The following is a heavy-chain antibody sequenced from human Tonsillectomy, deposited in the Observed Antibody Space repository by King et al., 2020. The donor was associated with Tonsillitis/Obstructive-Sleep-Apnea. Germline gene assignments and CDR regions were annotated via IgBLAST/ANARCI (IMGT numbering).Heavy chain of an antibody. Sequence: VQLQESGPGLVKPSQTLFLTCTVSGGSISSGGYYWSWIRQLPGKGLEWIGYIYYSGSPYFNPSHKSRVTRSVDKSKNQFSLKLSSVTAADTAVYYCARGGYYDFYGLDVWGQGTTVTVSS. V-gene: IGHV4-31*03. D-gene: IGHD3-3*01. CDR3: ARGGYYDFYGLDV. J-gene: IGHJ6*02. CDR1: GGSISSGGYY. CDR2: IYYSGSP.